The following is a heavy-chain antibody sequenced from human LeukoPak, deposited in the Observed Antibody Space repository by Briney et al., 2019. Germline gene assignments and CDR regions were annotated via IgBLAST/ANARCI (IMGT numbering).Heavy chain of an antibody. CDR1: GFTFSSYA. CDR2: ISYDGSNK. D-gene: IGHD4-17*01. J-gene: IGHJ4*02. Sequence: PGGSLRLSCAASGFTFSSYAMHWVRQAPGKGLEWVAVISYDGSNKYYADSVKGRFTISKDNAKNSLYLQMNSLRAEDTAVYYCARAGGSTVSHSDYWGQGTLVTVSS. CDR3: ARAGGSTVSHSDY. V-gene: IGHV3-30*04.